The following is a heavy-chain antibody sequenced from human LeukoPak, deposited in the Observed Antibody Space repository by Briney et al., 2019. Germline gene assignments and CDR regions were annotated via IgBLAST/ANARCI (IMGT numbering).Heavy chain of an antibody. CDR2: IYTSGST. J-gene: IGHJ6*03. CDR1: GGSISSYY. Sequence: SETLSLTCTVPGGSISSYYWSWIRQPPGKGLEWIGYIYTSGSTNYNPSLKSRVTISVDTSKNQFSLRLSSVTAADTAVYYCARQRGQWLTGVGYYYYMDVWGKGTTVTVSS. D-gene: IGHD5-12*01. CDR3: ARQRGQWLTGVGYYYYMDV. V-gene: IGHV4-4*09.